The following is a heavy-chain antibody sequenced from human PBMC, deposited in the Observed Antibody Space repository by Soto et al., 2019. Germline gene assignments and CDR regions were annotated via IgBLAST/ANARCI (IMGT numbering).Heavy chain of an antibody. D-gene: IGHD4-4*01. CDR3: AKGAFYSNSPQPFDS. V-gene: IGHV3-23*01. CDR1: GFTFSSFA. CDR2: ISGSGGTT. J-gene: IGHJ4*02. Sequence: SGGSLRLSCAASGFTFSSFALTWVRQAPRKGLEWISVISGSGGTTFYAGSVKGRFTVSRDNVKKTLYLQMNSLRAEDTAVYYCAKGAFYSNSPQPFDSWGQGTLVTVSS.